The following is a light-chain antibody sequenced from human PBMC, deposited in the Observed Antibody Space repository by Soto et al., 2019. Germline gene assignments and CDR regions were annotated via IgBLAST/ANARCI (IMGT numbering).Light chain of an antibody. CDR1: SSNIGTNT. CDR3: AAWDDILNGHV. V-gene: IGLV1-44*01. CDR2: RTD. Sequence: SVLTQPHSVSGTPGQRVTISCSGSSSNIGTNTVHWFQQLPGTAPKVLIYRTDQRPSGVPERFSGSKSGTSASLAISELQSEDDADYYCAAWDDILNGHVFVTGTKVTVL. J-gene: IGLJ1*01.